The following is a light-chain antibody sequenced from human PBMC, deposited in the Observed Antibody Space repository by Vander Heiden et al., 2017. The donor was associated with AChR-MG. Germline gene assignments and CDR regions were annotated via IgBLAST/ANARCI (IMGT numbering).Light chain of an antibody. J-gene: IGKJ1*01. CDR1: ESVTGA. Sequence: EIVMTQSLATLSVSPGESATLSCRASESVTGALDWYQKKPGQAPRILIYGASTRATGIPARFTGRGSGTEFTLTISSLQSEDFAVYCCQQYNTWPRTFGEGTKVEIK. CDR2: GAS. CDR3: QQYNTWPRT. V-gene: IGKV3-15*01.